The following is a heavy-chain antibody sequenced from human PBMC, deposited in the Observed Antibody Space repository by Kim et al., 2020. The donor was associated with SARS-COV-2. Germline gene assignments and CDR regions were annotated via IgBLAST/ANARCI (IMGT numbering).Heavy chain of an antibody. V-gene: IGHV3-9*01. D-gene: IGHD1-1*01. J-gene: IGHJ3*02. Sequence: SVKGRFTISRDNAKNALYLQMNSLRAEDTALYYCAKDIPGDWNDVGAFDIWGQGTMVTVSS. CDR3: AKDIPGDWNDVGAFDI.